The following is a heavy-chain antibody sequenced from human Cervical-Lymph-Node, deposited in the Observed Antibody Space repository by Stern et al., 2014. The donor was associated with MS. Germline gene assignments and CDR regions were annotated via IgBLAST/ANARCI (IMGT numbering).Heavy chain of an antibody. J-gene: IGHJ4*02. CDR3: ARSSYGSGSYYPLDY. CDR2: IWPDGSNK. V-gene: IGHV3-33*01. D-gene: IGHD3-10*01. Sequence: VQLVQSGGGVVQPGRSLRLSWAASGFTFSSYGMHWVRQAPGKGLAWVAVIWPDGSNKYYADHVKGRFNITRDNSKNTLYLQMNSLRAEDTAVYYCARSSYGSGSYYPLDYWGQGTLVTVSS. CDR1: GFTFSSYG.